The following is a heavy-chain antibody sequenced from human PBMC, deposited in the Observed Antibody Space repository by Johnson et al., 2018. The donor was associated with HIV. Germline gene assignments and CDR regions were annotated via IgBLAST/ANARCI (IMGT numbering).Heavy chain of an antibody. CDR3: ARFGRGGSHAFDI. D-gene: IGHD5-24*01. CDR2: INWNGGST. Sequence: VQLVESGGDLVQPGGSLRLSCAASGFTFDDYGMSWVRQGPGKGLEWVSGINWNGGSTGYADSVKGRFTISRDNAKNSLYLQMNSLRAEDTALYYCARFGRGGSHAFDIWGQGTMVTVSA. J-gene: IGHJ3*02. V-gene: IGHV3-20*04. CDR1: GFTFDDYG.